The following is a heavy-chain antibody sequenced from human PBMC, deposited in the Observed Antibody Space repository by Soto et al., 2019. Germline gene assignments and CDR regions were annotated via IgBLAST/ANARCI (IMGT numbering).Heavy chain of an antibody. D-gene: IGHD6-19*01. CDR2: IYNNETF. Sequence: PSETLSLTCSVSGASVSSGSFYWSWIRQPPGKGLEWIGFIYNNETFNYNPSLKSRVTLSVDTSKHQFSLKLSSVTAADTAVYYCARVPLRYSSSHNFDSWGQGXLVTVYS. V-gene: IGHV4-61*01. CDR3: ARVPLRYSSSHNFDS. CDR1: GASVSSGSFY. J-gene: IGHJ4*02.